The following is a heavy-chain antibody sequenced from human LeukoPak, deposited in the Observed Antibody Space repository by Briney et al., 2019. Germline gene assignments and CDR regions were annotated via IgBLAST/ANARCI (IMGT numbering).Heavy chain of an antibody. J-gene: IGHJ4*02. CDR2: ISYDGSNK. D-gene: IGHD1-26*01. Sequence: GGSLRLSCAASGCTFSSYGMHWVRQAPGKGLERVAVISYDGSNKYYADSVKGRFTISRDNSKNTLYLQMSSLRAEDTAVYYCAKAVGGSSSLWGQGTLVTVSS. CDR3: AKAVGGSSSL. CDR1: GCTFSSYG. V-gene: IGHV3-30*18.